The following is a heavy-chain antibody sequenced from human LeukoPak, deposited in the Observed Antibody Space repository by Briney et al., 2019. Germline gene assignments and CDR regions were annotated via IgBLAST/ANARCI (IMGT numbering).Heavy chain of an antibody. CDR1: GGSISSGSYY. V-gene: IGHV4-61*02. CDR3: AREPNEKEIGSGNY. D-gene: IGHD3-10*01. J-gene: IGHJ4*02. Sequence: PSETLSLTCTVSGGSISSGSYYWSWIRQPAGKGLEWIGRIYTSGSTNYNPSLKSRVTISVDTSKNQFSLKLSSVTAADTAVYYCAREPNEKEIGSGNYWGQGTLVTVSS. CDR2: IYTSGST.